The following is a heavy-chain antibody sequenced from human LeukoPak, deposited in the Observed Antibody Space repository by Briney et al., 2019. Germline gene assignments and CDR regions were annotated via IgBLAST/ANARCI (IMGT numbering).Heavy chain of an antibody. Sequence: SETLSLTCAVYGGSFSGYYWSWIRQPPGKGLEWIGEINHSGSTNYNPSLKSRVTISVDTSKNQFSLKLSSVSAADTAVYYCVRVPVGTTGYPEGSFDPWGQGTLVTVSS. CDR1: GGSFSGYY. CDR2: INHSGST. J-gene: IGHJ5*02. D-gene: IGHD5-12*01. V-gene: IGHV4-34*01. CDR3: VRVPVGTTGYPEGSFDP.